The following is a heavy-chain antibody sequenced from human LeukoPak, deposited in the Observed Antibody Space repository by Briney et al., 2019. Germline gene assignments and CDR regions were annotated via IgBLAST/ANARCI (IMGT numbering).Heavy chain of an antibody. Sequence: GGSLRLSCSASGFTLSSYWMHWVRQAPGKGLVRVSRINTDGSSTNYADSVKGRFTVSRDNAKNTLYLQMNSLRDEDTAVYHCARVIGWDEPFDIWGQGTMVTVSS. V-gene: IGHV3-74*01. CDR1: GFTLSSYW. CDR3: ARVIGWDEPFDI. D-gene: IGHD1-26*01. CDR2: INTDGSST. J-gene: IGHJ3*02.